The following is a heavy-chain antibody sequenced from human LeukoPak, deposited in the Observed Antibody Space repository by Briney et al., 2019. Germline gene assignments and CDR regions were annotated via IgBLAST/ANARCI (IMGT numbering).Heavy chain of an antibody. D-gene: IGHD3-3*01. J-gene: IGHJ4*02. CDR2: IYSGGST. Sequence: GGSLRLSCAASGFTVSSNYMSWVRQAPGKGLEWVSVIYSGGSTYYADSVKGRFTISRDNSKNTLYLQMNSLRTEDTAVYYCARGGSYDFWSGYQYYFDYWGQGTLVTVSP. CDR3: ARGGSYDFWSGYQYYFDY. V-gene: IGHV3-66*02. CDR1: GFTVSSNY.